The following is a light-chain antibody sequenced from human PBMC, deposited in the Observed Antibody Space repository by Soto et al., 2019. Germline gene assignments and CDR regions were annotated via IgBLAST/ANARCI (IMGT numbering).Light chain of an antibody. Sequence: DIQMTQSPSTLSASVGDRVTITCRASQSISSWLAWYQQKPGKDPKLLIYDACSLESGVPPRLRGSVSGTEFSLTICRPQPDGLATYDFQQDSSYAGTFGRGNKVEIK. CDR3: QQDSSYAGT. CDR2: DAC. CDR1: QSISSW. V-gene: IGKV1-5*01. J-gene: IGKJ1*01.